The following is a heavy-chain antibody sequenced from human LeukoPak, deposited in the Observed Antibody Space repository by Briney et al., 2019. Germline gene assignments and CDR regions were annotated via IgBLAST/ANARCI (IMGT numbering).Heavy chain of an antibody. Sequence: ASVKVSCKASGYTFTSYDINWVRQAPGQGLEWMGIINPTGGSTTYAQKFQGRVTMTRDTSTSTVYMELSSLRSDDTAVYYCARTAARRFDYWGQGTLVTVSS. CDR1: GYTFTSYD. D-gene: IGHD6-6*01. CDR3: ARTAARRFDY. J-gene: IGHJ4*02. V-gene: IGHV1-46*01. CDR2: INPTGGST.